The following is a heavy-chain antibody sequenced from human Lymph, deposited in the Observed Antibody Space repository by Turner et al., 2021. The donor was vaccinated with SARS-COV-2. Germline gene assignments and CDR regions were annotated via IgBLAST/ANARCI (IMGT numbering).Heavy chain of an antibody. CDR2: IHHSGNT. D-gene: IGHD2-15*01. Sequence: QVQLQESGPGLVKPSGTLSLTCAVSGGSISSSNWWSWVRQPPGKGLEWIGEIHHSGNTSYNPSLKSRVTISVDKSKNQFSLKLSSVTAADTALYYCATKYCSGGSCSYFDYWGQGTLVTVSS. J-gene: IGHJ4*02. CDR1: GGSISSSNW. CDR3: ATKYCSGGSCSYFDY. V-gene: IGHV4-4*02.